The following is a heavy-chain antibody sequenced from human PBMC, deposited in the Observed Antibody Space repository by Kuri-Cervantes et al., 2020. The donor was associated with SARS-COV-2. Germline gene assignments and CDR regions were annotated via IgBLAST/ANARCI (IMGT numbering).Heavy chain of an antibody. CDR1: GGSNSSGGYY. CDR2: IYYSGST. CDR3: AREVRGPYYYYYYYMDV. J-gene: IGHJ6*03. D-gene: IGHD3-10*01. Sequence: SETLSLTCTVSGGSNSSGGYYWSWIRQHPGKGLEWIGYIYYSGSTYYNPSLKSRVTISVDTSKNQFSLKLSSVTAADTAVYYCAREVRGPYYYYYYYMDVWGKGTTVTVSS. V-gene: IGHV4-31*03.